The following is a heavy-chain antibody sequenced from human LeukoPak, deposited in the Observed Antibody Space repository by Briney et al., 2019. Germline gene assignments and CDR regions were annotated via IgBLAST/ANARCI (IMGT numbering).Heavy chain of an antibody. CDR2: ISGSGGGT. J-gene: IGHJ4*01. V-gene: IGHV3-23*01. CDR1: GFTFTNYA. D-gene: IGHD2-21*01. CDR3: TILFAWYFDY. Sequence: GGSLRLSCAASGFTFTNYAMSWVRQAPGKGLEWVSAISGSGGGTYYADSVKGRFTISRDNSKNTLYLQMDSLKTEDTAVYYCTILFAWYFDYWAHGTLATVSS.